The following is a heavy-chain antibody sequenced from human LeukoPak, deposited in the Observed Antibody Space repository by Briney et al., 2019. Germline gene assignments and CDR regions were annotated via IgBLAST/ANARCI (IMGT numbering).Heavy chain of an antibody. CDR1: GYSISSDYY. CDR2: IYHSGST. Sequence: SETLSLTCSVSGYSISSDYYWGWIRQPPGKGLDWIGSIYHSGSTHYNPSLKSRVTISVDTSKNQFSLKLSSVTAADTAVYYCARSVGYCSGGSCYFPYFDPWGQGTLDTVSS. V-gene: IGHV4-38-2*01. D-gene: IGHD2-15*01. J-gene: IGHJ5*02. CDR3: ARSVGYCSGGSCYFPYFDP.